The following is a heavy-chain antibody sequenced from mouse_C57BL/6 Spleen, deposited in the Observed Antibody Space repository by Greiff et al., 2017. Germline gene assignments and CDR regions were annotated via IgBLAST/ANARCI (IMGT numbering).Heavy chain of an antibody. V-gene: IGHV1-82*01. CDR2: IYPGDGDT. Sequence: VQLQESGPELVKPGASVKISCKASGYAFSSSWMTWVKQRPGKGLEWIGRIYPGDGDTNYNGKFKGKATLTADKSSSTAYMQLSSLTSEDSTVYFCAREEQVPEVYFDYWGQGTTLTVSS. J-gene: IGHJ2*01. CDR3: AREEQVPEVYFDY. CDR1: GYAFSSSW.